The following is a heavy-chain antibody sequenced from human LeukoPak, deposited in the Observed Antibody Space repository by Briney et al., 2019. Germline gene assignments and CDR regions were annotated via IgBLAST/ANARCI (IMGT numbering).Heavy chain of an antibody. J-gene: IGHJ4*02. V-gene: IGHV4-59*01. CDR3: ESSELRFLEWLRGFDY. D-gene: IGHD3-3*01. CDR1: GGSISSYY. CDR2: IYYSGST. Sequence: SETLSLACTVSGGSISSYYWSWIRQPPGKGLEWIGYIYYSGSTNYNPSLKSRVTISVDTSKNQFSLKLSSVTAADTAVYYCESSELRFLEWLRGFDYWGQGTLVTVSS.